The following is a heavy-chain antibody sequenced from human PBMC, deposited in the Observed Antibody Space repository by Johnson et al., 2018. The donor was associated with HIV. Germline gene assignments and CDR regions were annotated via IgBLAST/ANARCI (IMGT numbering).Heavy chain of an antibody. D-gene: IGHD5-24*01. CDR2: LFSGGSI. Sequence: VQLMESVGGLVQPGGSLRLSCAASGFTVSSYYMSWVRQAPGKGLEWVSVLFSGGSIYFADSVKGRFTISRDNSKNTLYLQMNSLRAEDTAVYYCARACRDGYTCDAFDIWGQGTLVTVSS. J-gene: IGHJ3*02. CDR3: ARACRDGYTCDAFDI. V-gene: IGHV3-66*01. CDR1: GFTVSSYY.